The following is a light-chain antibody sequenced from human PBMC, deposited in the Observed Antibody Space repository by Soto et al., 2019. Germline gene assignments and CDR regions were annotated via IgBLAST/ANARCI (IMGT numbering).Light chain of an antibody. Sequence: QSVLTQPPSVSGSPGQSITISCTGTNSDVGGYNFVSWYQQQPGKAPKLIFYEVRNRPSGVSDRFSGSKYGNTASLTISGLQAEDEADYYCGSQTTSSTSVFGTGTKVTVL. V-gene: IGLV2-14*01. CDR1: NSDVGGYNF. CDR2: EVR. CDR3: GSQTTSSTSV. J-gene: IGLJ1*01.